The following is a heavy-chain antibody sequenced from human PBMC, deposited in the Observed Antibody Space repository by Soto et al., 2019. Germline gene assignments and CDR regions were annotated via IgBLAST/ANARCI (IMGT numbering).Heavy chain of an antibody. CDR3: VKSRGGNNFDFFD. V-gene: IGHV3-64D*06. D-gene: IGHD5-12*01. Sequence: PGGSLRLSCSASGFTFSSYAMHWVRQAPGKGLEYVSGIRGNGDPPFYADSVKGRFTISRDNSKNTLYLQMSSLGADDTAVYYCVKSRGGNNFDFFDWGQGALVPSPQ. CDR1: GFTFSSYA. CDR2: IRGNGDPP. J-gene: IGHJ4*02.